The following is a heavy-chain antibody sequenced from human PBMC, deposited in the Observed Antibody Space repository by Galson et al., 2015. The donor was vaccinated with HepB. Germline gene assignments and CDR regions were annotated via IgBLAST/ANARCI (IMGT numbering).Heavy chain of an antibody. D-gene: IGHD3-16*01. CDR3: VKSPTAGGVFDY. V-gene: IGHV3-64D*06. CDR2: ISSNGGST. CDR1: GFTFSSCA. Sequence: SLRLSCAASGFTFSSCAMHWVCQAPGKGLEYVSAISSNGGSTYYADSVKGRFTISRDNSKNTLYLQMSSLRAEDTAVYYCVKSPTAGGVFDYWGQGTLVTVSS. J-gene: IGHJ4*02.